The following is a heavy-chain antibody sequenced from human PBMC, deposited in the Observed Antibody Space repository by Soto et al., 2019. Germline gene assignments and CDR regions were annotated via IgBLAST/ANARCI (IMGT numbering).Heavy chain of an antibody. Sequence: PSETLSLTCTVSGGSISSGGYYWSWIRQHPGKGLEWIGYIYYSGSTYYNPSLKSRVTISVDTSKNQFSLKLSSVTAADTAVYYCARTTRITIFGKLDNWFDPWGQGTLVTVSS. D-gene: IGHD3-3*01. J-gene: IGHJ5*02. CDR2: IYYSGST. CDR1: GGSISSGGYY. V-gene: IGHV4-31*03. CDR3: ARTTRITIFGKLDNWFDP.